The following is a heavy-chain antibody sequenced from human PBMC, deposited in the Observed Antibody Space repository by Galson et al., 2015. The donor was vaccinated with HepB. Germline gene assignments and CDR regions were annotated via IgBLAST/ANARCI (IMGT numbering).Heavy chain of an antibody. CDR3: AIRSSGWYTREYYFDY. J-gene: IGHJ4*02. V-gene: IGHV3-23*01. Sequence: SLRLSCAASGFTFSSYAMSWVRQAPGKGLEWVSAISGSGGSTYYADSVKGRFTISRDTSKNTLYLQINSLRAEDTAVYYCAIRSSGWYTREYYFDYWGQGTLVTVSS. D-gene: IGHD6-19*01. CDR1: GFTFSSYA. CDR2: ISGSGGST.